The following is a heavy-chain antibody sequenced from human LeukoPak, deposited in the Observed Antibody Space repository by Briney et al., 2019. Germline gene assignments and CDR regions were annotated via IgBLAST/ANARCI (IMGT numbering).Heavy chain of an antibody. CDR1: GGSISSYY. V-gene: IGHV4-59*01. D-gene: IGHD3-10*01. Sequence: SETLSLTCTVSGGSISSYYWSWIRQPPGKGLEWIGYIYYSGSTNYNPSLKSRVTISVDTSKNQFSLKLSSVTAADTAVYYCARVSTMVRGVIIRYYYMDVWGKGTTVTISS. CDR3: ARVSTMVRGVIIRYYYMDV. CDR2: IYYSGST. J-gene: IGHJ6*03.